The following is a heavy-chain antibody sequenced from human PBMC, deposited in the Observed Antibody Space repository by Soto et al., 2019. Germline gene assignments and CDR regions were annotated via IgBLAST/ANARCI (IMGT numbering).Heavy chain of an antibody. CDR3: ARGYYESSNYYSDWGIDY. Sequence: PVGSLRLSCAASGFTFSSQSMDWARQAPGKGLEWVSSISRSSTYIYYADSVKGRFTISRDNAKNSLYLQMNSLRAEDTAVYYCARGYYESSNYYSDWGIDYWGQGTLVTVSS. CDR2: ISRSSTYI. CDR1: GFTFSSQS. D-gene: IGHD3-22*01. J-gene: IGHJ4*02. V-gene: IGHV3-21*01.